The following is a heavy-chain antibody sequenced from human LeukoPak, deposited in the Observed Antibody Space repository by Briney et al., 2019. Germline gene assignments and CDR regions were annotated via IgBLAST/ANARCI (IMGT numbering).Heavy chain of an antibody. CDR3: AKDRVFIAVAGTAFDY. Sequence: PSETLSLTCTVSGGSISSYYWGWIRQPPGKGLEWIGSIYYSGSTYYNPSLKSRVTISVDTSKNQFSLKLSSVTAADTAVYYCAKDRVFIAVAGTAFDYWGQGTLVTVSS. D-gene: IGHD6-19*01. V-gene: IGHV4-39*02. CDR1: GGSISSYY. J-gene: IGHJ4*02. CDR2: IYYSGST.